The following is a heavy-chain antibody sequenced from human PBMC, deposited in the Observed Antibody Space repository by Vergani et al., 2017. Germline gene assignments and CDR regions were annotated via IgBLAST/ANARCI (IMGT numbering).Heavy chain of an antibody. J-gene: IGHJ5*02. CDR2: INHSGST. V-gene: IGHV4-34*01. Sequence: QVQLQQWGAGLLKPSETLSLTCAVYGGSFSGYYWSWIRQPPGKGLEWIGEINHSGSTNYNPSLKRRVTIAVDTSKNQFSLKLSSVTAADTAVYYCARGVGHYYDSSGYYLDNWFDPWGQGTLVTVSS. D-gene: IGHD3-22*01. CDR1: GGSFSGYY. CDR3: ARGVGHYYDSSGYYLDNWFDP.